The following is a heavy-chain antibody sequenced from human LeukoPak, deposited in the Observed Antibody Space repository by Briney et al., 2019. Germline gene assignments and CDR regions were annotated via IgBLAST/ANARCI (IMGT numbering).Heavy chain of an antibody. Sequence: AASVKVSCKASGYTFTSYDINWVRQATGQGPEWMGWMNPNSGNTGYAQKFQGRVTITRNTSISTAYMELSSLRSEDTAVYYCARAPRITMVRGVIYWFDPWGQGTLVTVSS. V-gene: IGHV1-8*03. J-gene: IGHJ5*02. CDR2: MNPNSGNT. D-gene: IGHD3-10*01. CDR1: GYTFTSYD. CDR3: ARAPRITMVRGVIYWFDP.